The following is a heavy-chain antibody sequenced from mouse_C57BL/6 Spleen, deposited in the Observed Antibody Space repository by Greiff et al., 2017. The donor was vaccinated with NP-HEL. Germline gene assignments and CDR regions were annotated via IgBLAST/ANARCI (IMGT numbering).Heavy chain of an antibody. J-gene: IGHJ2*01. Sequence: VQLQQSGAELVRPGTSVKLSCKASGYTFTSYWMHWVKQRPGQGLEWIGVIDPSDSYPNYNQKFKGKATLTVDTSYSTAYMQLISLTSEDSAVYYCASFITTVVVDYWGQGTTLTVSA. CDR2: IDPSDSYP. V-gene: IGHV1-59*01. CDR3: ASFITTVVVDY. D-gene: IGHD1-1*01. CDR1: GYTFTSYW.